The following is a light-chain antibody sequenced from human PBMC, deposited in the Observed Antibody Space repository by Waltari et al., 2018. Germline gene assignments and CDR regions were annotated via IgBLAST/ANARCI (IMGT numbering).Light chain of an antibody. Sequence: DIQMTQSPSTLSASVGDRVTITCRASQNINYWLAWYQQKPGKAPNLLIYKASSLESGVPSRFSGSGSWTEFTLTISSLQPGDFATYYCQQYNSFPWTFGQGTKVEL. J-gene: IGKJ1*01. CDR2: KAS. CDR1: QNINYW. V-gene: IGKV1-5*03. CDR3: QQYNSFPWT.